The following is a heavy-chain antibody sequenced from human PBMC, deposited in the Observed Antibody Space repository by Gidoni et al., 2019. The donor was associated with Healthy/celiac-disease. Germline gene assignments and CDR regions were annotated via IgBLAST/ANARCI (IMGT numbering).Heavy chain of an antibody. J-gene: IGHJ6*02. CDR2: IKSKTDGGTT. V-gene: IGHV3-15*01. CDR3: TTDSRWFGEGLWGMDV. D-gene: IGHD3-10*01. Sequence: RIKSKTDGGTTDYAAPVKGRFTISSEDSKNTLYLQMNSLKTEDTAVYYCTTDSRWFGEGLWGMDVWGQGTTVTVSS.